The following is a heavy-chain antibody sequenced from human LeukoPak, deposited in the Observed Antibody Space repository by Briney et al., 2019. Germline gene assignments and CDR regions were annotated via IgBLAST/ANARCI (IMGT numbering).Heavy chain of an antibody. J-gene: IGHJ3*02. CDR1: GGTFSSYA. V-gene: IGHV1-69*05. CDR3: ARALEDSSGYYYEGQAFDI. CDR2: IIPIFGTA. Sequence: SVKVSCKASGGTFSSYATSWVRQAPGQGLEWMGRIIPIFGTANYAQKFQGRVTITTDESTSTAYMELSSLRSEDTAVYYCARALEDSSGYYYEGQAFDIWGQGTMVTVSS. D-gene: IGHD3-22*01.